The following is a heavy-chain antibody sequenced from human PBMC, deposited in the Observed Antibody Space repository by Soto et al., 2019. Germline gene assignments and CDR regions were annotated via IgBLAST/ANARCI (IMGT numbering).Heavy chain of an antibody. CDR2: INPNSGDT. CDR3: ARDVRGTRGFDEMDI. D-gene: IGHD3-9*01. V-gene: IGHV1-2*02. Sequence: QVHLVQSGAEVKKPGASVKVSCKASGYIFTGYHIHWVRQAPGRGLEWMGWINPNSGDTEYAQNFQGRVTMTRDTSFNLVYMEMSGLMSDDTAVYYCARDVRGTRGFDEMDIWGQGTTVTVSS. J-gene: IGHJ6*02. CDR1: GYIFTGYH.